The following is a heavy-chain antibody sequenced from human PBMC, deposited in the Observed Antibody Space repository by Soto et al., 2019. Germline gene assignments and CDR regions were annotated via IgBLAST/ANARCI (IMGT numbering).Heavy chain of an antibody. D-gene: IGHD3-22*01. CDR1: GFTFSSHG. CDR2: IWNDGSNK. J-gene: IGHJ4*02. Sequence: QVQLVESGGGVVQPGRSLRLSCAASGFTFSSHGMYWVRQAPGKGLEWVAVIWNDGSNKYYADSVKGRFTISRDNSKNTLYLQTNSLRAEDTAVYYCGRDRDDSIDYCVQGTLVTVSS. V-gene: IGHV3-33*01. CDR3: GRDRDDSIDY.